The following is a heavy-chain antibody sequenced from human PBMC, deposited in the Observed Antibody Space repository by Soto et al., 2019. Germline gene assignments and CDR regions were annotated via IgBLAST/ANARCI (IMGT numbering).Heavy chain of an antibody. V-gene: IGHV3-30*18. J-gene: IGHJ4*02. CDR2: ISYDGSNK. Sequence: QVQLVESGGGVVQPGRSLRLSCAASGFTFSSYGMHWVRQAPGKGLEWVAVISYDGSNKYYADSVKGRFTISRDNSKNTLYLRMNSLRAEDTAVYYCAKDGDSSSLPYWGQGTLVTVSS. CDR3: AKDGDSSSLPY. D-gene: IGHD6-13*01. CDR1: GFTFSSYG.